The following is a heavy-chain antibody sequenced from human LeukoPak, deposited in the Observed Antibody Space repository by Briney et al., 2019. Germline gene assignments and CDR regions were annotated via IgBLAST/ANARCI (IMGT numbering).Heavy chain of an antibody. J-gene: IGHJ4*02. D-gene: IGHD6-13*01. CDR3: ARGAAAGIEGPPNFGY. CDR2: ISTSSNYI. Sequence: GGSLRLSCAASGFSFSAYSMNWVRQAPGKGLEWVSSISTSSNYIYYADSVKGRFTISRDNAQDSLCLLMNSLRAEDTAIYYCARGAAAGIEGPPNFGYWGQGTPVTVSS. CDR1: GFSFSAYS. V-gene: IGHV3-21*01.